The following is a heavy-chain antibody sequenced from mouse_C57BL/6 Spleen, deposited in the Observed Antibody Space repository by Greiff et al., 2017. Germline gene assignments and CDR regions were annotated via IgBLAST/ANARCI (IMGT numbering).Heavy chain of an antibody. CDR2: ISDGGSYT. Sequence: EVMLVESGGGLVKPGGSLKLSCAASGFTFSSYAMSWVRQTPEKRLEWVATISDGGSYTYYPDNVKGRFTNSRDNAKNNLYLQMSHLKSEDTAMYYCARDEEYDYWGQGTTLTVSS. CDR1: GFTFSSYA. D-gene: IGHD5-1*01. CDR3: ARDEEYDY. V-gene: IGHV5-4*01. J-gene: IGHJ2*01.